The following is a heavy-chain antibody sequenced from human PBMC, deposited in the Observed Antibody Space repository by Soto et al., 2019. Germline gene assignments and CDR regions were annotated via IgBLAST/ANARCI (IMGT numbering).Heavy chain of an antibody. V-gene: IGHV3-73*01. CDR1: GFTFSGSA. J-gene: IGHJ4*02. CDR3: TRQGNYDFWSGYYSPFDY. D-gene: IGHD3-3*01. CDR2: IRSKANSYAT. Sequence: EVQLVESGGGLVQPGGSLKLSCAASGFTFSGSALHWVRQASGKGLEWVGRIRSKANSYATAYAAWVKGRFTISRDDSKNTAYLQMNSLKTEDTAVYYCTRQGNYDFWSGYYSPFDYWGQGTLVTISS.